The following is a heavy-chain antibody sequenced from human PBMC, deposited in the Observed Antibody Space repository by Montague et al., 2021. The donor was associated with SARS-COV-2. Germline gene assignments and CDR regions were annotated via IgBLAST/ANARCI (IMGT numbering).Heavy chain of an antibody. CDR3: ARHYRATLPVVY. CDR1: GGSICSFY. CDR2: ISYSGST. Sequence: SETLSLTCTVFGGSICSFYWSWFRQPPGKGLQWIGYISYSGSTNYNPSLTSRVTMSVDTSKNRFSLKVNSVTAADTAVYYCARHYRATLPVVYWGQGTLVTVSS. V-gene: IGHV4-59*08. D-gene: IGHD5-12*01. J-gene: IGHJ4*02.